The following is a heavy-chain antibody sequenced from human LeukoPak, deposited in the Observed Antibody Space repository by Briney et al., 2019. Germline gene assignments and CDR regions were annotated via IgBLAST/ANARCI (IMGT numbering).Heavy chain of an antibody. Sequence: GGSLRLSCAASGFTFSSYDMHWVRQATGKGLEWVSAIGTAGDTYYPGSVKGRFTISRENAKNSVYLQMNSLRAGDTAVYYCARTYSSGWYRGYYYGMDVWGQGTTVTVSS. CDR3: ARTYSSGWYRGYYYGMDV. CDR1: GFTFSSYD. J-gene: IGHJ6*02. CDR2: IGTAGDT. V-gene: IGHV3-13*01. D-gene: IGHD6-19*01.